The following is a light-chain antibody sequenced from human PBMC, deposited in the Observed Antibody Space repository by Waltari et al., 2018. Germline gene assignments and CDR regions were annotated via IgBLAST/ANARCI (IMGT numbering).Light chain of an antibody. CDR3: ASWDDSRSGVV. J-gene: IGLJ2*01. CDR2: RDN. Sequence: QSVLAQSLSASGTPGQRVTMSCSGSGSNIALNYVYWYQHFPGMAPKLLVDRDNQRPSGVPDRISGSKSGSSATLAINGLRSEDEADYYCASWDDSRSGVVFGGGTRVTVL. V-gene: IGLV1-47*01. CDR1: GSNIALNY.